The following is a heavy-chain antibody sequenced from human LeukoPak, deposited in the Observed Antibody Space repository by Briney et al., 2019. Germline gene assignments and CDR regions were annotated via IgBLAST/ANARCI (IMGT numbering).Heavy chain of an antibody. CDR1: GDSLSGLPYS. D-gene: IGHD6-19*01. CDR2: MYYDEHT. Sequence: PSETLSLTCTVSGDSLSGLPYSWGWVRQSPGKGLEWIAYMYYDEHTYYNPSLKGRVTISVDTSKTQFSLSLSSVTAADTAIYYCVRYRSTSYRFDNWGQGTLVTVSS. CDR3: VRYRSTSYRFDN. J-gene: IGHJ4*02. V-gene: IGHV4-39*01.